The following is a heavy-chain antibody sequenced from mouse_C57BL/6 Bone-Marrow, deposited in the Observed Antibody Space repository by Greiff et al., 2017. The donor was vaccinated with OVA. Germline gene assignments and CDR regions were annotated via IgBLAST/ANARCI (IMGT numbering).Heavy chain of an antibody. CDR3: ARYGNYWYFDV. V-gene: IGHV1-69*01. CDR2: IDPSDSYT. D-gene: IGHD2-1*01. J-gene: IGHJ1*03. CDR1: GYTFTSYW. Sequence: QVQLQQPGAELVMPGASVKLSCKASGYTFTSYWMHWVKQRPGQGLEWIGEIDPSDSYTNYNQKFKGKSTLTVDKSSSTAYMQLSSLTSEDSAVYYCARYGNYWYFDVWGIGTTVTVSS.